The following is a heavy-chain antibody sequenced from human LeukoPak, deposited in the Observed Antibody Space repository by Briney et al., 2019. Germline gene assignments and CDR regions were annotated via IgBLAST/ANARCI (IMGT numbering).Heavy chain of an antibody. V-gene: IGHV1-46*01. D-gene: IGHD4-11*01. CDR1: GYTFINYY. Sequence: ASVKVSCKASGYTFINYYMHWVRQAPAQGLEWMDIINPSAGSTTYAQNFKGRVTMTRDSSTNTVYMELDSLRAYDTAVYCCGRQRDSNWFDPWGQGTLVTVSS. CDR3: GRQRDSNWFDP. J-gene: IGHJ5*02. CDR2: INPSAGST.